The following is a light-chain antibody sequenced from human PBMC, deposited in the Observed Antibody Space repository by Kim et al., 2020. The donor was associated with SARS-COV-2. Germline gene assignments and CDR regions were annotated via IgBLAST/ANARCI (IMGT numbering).Light chain of an antibody. V-gene: IGKV1-39*01. J-gene: IGKJ2*03. CDR1: QSISSY. Sequence: ASVGDRVTITCRASQSISSYLNWHQQKPGKAPKLLIYAASSLQSGVPSRFSGSVSGTDFTLTINSLPPEDFATDYCQQSYSTPYSFGQGPKLEI. CDR3: QQSYSTPYS. CDR2: AAS.